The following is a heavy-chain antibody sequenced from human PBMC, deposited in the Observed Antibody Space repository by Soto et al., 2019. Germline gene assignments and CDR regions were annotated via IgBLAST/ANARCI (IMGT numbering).Heavy chain of an antibody. V-gene: IGHV5-51*01. D-gene: IGHD3-22*01. J-gene: IGHJ4*02. CDR2: IYPGDSDT. CDR3: AVARYYYDSSGYYYFDY. CDR1: GYSFTSYW. Sequence: GESLKISCKGSGYSFTSYWIGWVRQMPGKALEWMGIIYPGDSDTRYSPSFQGQVTISADKSISTDHLQRSSLKASDTAIYYCAVARYYYDSSGYYYFDYWGQGTVVTVSS.